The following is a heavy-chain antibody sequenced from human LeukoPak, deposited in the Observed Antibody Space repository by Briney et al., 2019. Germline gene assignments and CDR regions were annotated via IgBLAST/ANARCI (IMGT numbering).Heavy chain of an antibody. CDR1: GFTFSSYG. CDR2: TSYDGSNK. D-gene: IGHD3-22*01. V-gene: IGHV3-30*18. Sequence: GGSLRLSCAASGFTFSSYGIHWVRQAPGKGLEWVAVTSYDGSNKYYADSVKGRFTISRDNSKNTVYLQMDSLRAEDTAVYYCAKDRITMIVVVPFYGMDVWGQGTTVTVSS. J-gene: IGHJ6*02. CDR3: AKDRITMIVVVPFYGMDV.